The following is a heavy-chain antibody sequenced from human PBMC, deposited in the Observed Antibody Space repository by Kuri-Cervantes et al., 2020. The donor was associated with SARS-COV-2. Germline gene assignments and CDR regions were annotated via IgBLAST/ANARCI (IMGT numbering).Heavy chain of an antibody. D-gene: IGHD6-6*01. J-gene: IGHJ6*02. V-gene: IGHV3-33*08. CDR2: IWYDGSNK. CDR1: GFTFSSYG. CDR3: ARGLVLIAARTYYYYYYGMDV. Sequence: GGSLRLSCAASGFTFSSYGMQWVRQAPGKGLEWVAVIWYDGSNKYYADSVKGRFTISRDNSKNTLYLQMNSLRAEDTAVYYCARGLVLIAARTYYYYYYGMDVWGQGTTVTVSS.